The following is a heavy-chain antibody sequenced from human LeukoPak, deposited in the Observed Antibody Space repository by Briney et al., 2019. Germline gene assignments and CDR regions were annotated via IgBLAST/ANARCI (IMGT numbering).Heavy chain of an antibody. V-gene: IGHV1-24*01. CDR2: FDPEDDET. Sequence: ASVKVSCKVSGYTLTELSMHWVRQAPGKGLEWMGGFDPEDDETIYARKFQGRVTMTEDTSTDTAYMELSSLRSEDTAVYYCATSPRGPDYYGMDLWGQGTTVTVSS. D-gene: IGHD3-10*01. CDR1: GYTLTELS. J-gene: IGHJ6*02. CDR3: ATSPRGPDYYGMDL.